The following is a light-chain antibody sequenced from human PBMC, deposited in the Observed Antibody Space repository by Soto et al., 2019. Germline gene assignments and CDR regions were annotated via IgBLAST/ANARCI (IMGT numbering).Light chain of an antibody. CDR2: DAS. V-gene: IGKV3-11*02. Sequence: EILLAQSPATLSLSPGERATLSCKASQDVSIFLAWYQQKPGQAPRLPIHDASNRATGVPARFSGSGSGRDFTLTITSLEPEDFAVYYCQQRSTWLYTFGQGTKLEV. CDR1: QDVSIF. CDR3: QQRSTWLYT. J-gene: IGKJ2*01.